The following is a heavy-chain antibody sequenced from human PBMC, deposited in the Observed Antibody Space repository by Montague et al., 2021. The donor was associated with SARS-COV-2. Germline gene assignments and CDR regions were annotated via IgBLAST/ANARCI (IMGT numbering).Heavy chain of an antibody. CDR2: INHSGST. Sequence: SETLSLTCAVYGGSFSGYYWSWIRQPPGKGLVLIGEINHSGSTNYNPSLKSRVTISVDTSKNQFSLKLSSVTAADTAVYYCARVRYYGSGTYLGMDVWGQGTTVTGSS. CDR1: GGSFSGYY. CDR3: ARVRYYGSGTYLGMDV. V-gene: IGHV4-34*01. J-gene: IGHJ6*02. D-gene: IGHD3-10*01.